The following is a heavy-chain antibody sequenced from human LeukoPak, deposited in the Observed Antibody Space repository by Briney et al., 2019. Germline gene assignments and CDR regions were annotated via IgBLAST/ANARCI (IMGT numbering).Heavy chain of an antibody. J-gene: IGHJ6*02. CDR3: ARGIAAAGHGMDV. CDR1: GLTFSGYI. Sequence: GGSLRLSCAASGLTFSGYIMNWVRQAPGKGLEWVSSISTRGTYMYYADSVEGRFIISRDNSKKLLFLQMNSLRAEDTAVYSCARGIAAAGHGMDVWGQGTTVTVSS. CDR2: ISTRGTYM. D-gene: IGHD6-13*01. V-gene: IGHV3-21*01.